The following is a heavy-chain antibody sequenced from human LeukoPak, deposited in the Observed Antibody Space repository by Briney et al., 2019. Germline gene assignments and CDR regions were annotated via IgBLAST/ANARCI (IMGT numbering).Heavy chain of an antibody. D-gene: IGHD3-10*01. V-gene: IGHV4-59*01. CDR2: IYYSGST. Sequence: SETLSLTCTVSGGSITSYYRNWIRQPPGKGLECIGYIYYSGSTNYNPSLKSRVTISVDTSKNQFSLKLSSVTAADTAVYYCAKDRGTLRYGSGSYFNWFDPWGQGTLVTVSS. CDR3: AKDRGTLRYGSGSYFNWFDP. CDR1: GGSITSYY. J-gene: IGHJ5*02.